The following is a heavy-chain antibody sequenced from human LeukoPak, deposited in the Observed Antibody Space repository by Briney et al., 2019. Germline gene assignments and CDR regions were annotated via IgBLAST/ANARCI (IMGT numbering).Heavy chain of an antibody. CDR1: GGSTTRSTG. D-gene: IGHD3-22*01. CDR2: ISQRGSI. V-gene: IGHV4-4*02. J-gene: IGHJ3*02. CDR3: ARALYYYDSSAMRARGAFDI. Sequence: PSGTLSLTCAVSGGSTTRSTGWGGVGQRPGKGLEGIGKISQRGSISYNPSLKSRVTISVDTSKNQFSLKLSSVTAADTAVYYCARALYYYDSSAMRARGAFDIWGQGTMVTVSS.